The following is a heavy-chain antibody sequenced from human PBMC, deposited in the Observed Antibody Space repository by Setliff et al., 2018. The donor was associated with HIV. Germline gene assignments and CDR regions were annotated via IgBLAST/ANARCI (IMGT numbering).Heavy chain of an antibody. CDR1: GYSLSSGGYF. Sequence: TLSLTCTVSGYSLSSGGYFWSWVRQHPGEGLEWIGRIDSSGTTDYKPSLKGRVTISVDTSKNQFSLKLRSVTAADTAMYYCARRIDNSGTFPDKNWLDPWGQGSPVTVSS. J-gene: IGHJ5*02. CDR2: IDSSGTT. D-gene: IGHD3-10*01. CDR3: ARRIDNSGTFPDKNWLDP. V-gene: IGHV4-61*02.